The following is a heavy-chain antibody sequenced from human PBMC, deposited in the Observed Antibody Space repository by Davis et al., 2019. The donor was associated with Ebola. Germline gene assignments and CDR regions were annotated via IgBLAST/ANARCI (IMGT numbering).Heavy chain of an antibody. D-gene: IGHD3-22*01. V-gene: IGHV1-18*01. J-gene: IGHJ4*02. CDR3: AVGFDSEGYFTFYLDY. CDR2: VSAYNGDT. Sequence: ASVKVSCKASGFTFTNYGITWVRQAPGQRLEWMGWVSAYNGDTKYAQKIQGRVTMTADPYTTTSSMDLRSLTPDDTAVYYCAVGFDSEGYFTFYLDYWGQGTLVTVSS. CDR1: GFTFTNYG.